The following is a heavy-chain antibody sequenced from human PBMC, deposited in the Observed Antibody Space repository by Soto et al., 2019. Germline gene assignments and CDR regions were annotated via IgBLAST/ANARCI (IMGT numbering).Heavy chain of an antibody. V-gene: IGHV1-69*12. CDR1: GGSFSSYA. J-gene: IGHJ4*01. D-gene: IGHD6-13*01. Sequence: QVQLVQSGAGVNKHASSVKFSCKASGGSFSSYAFSWVRQAPGQGLEWMGGLIPMFCTANYPHKFPGIVTITADDSTSTAYMELSKFGTKDTPVIYWAQGVKAAACTYDYWGHGTLVTFSS. CDR2: LIPMFCTA. CDR3: AQGVKAAACTYDY.